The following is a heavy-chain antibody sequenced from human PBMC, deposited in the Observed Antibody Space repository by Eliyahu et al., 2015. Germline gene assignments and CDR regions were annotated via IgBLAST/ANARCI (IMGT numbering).Heavy chain of an antibody. Sequence: QMQLVESGGGVVQPGRSLRLSCAASGFTFSNYGVHWVRQAPGKGLEGVTIISFNGNIQYYADSVKGRFTISRDNSKNTVYLQMNSLRAEDTAVYYCAKDEGMDVWGQGTTVTVSS. J-gene: IGHJ6*02. CDR3: AKDEGMDV. V-gene: IGHV3-30*18. CDR1: GFTFSNYG. CDR2: ISFNGNIQ.